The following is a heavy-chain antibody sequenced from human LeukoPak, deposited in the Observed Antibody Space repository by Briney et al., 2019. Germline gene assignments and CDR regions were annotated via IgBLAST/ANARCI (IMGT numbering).Heavy chain of an antibody. J-gene: IGHJ3*02. Sequence: GASLRLSCAASGFIVNINYMTWVRQAPGGGLEWVSFIYADGNTYYADSVRGRFTISGDNAKNTLYLQMNSLRAEDTAMYYCARSGRGGAFDIWGQGTMVTVSS. D-gene: IGHD1-26*01. CDR3: ARSGRGGAFDI. CDR2: IYADGNT. V-gene: IGHV3-53*01. CDR1: GFIVNINY.